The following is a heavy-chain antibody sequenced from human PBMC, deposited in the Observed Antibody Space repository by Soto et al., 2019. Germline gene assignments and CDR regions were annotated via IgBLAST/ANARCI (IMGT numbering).Heavy chain of an antibody. Sequence: PSETLSLTCTVSGGSISSYYWSWIRQPPGKGLEWIGYIYYSGSTNYNPSLKSRVTISVDTSKNQFSLKLSSVTAADTAVYYCARRRLGRSHHWALWGMDVWGQGTTVTVSS. J-gene: IGHJ6*02. CDR3: ARRRLGRSHHWALWGMDV. V-gene: IGHV4-59*01. D-gene: IGHD3-16*01. CDR2: IYYSGST. CDR1: GGSISSYY.